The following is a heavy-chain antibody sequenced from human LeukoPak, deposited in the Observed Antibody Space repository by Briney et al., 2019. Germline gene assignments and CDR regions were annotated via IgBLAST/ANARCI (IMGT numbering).Heavy chain of an antibody. V-gene: IGHV1-8*03. CDR2: MNPNSGNT. J-gene: IGHJ6*03. CDR3: ARCSGNGYYYYYMDV. Sequence: ASVKVSCKASGYTFTSYDINWVRQATGQGLEWMGWMNPNSGNTGYAQKFQGRVTITRNTSISTAYMELRSLRSDDTAVYYCARCSGNGYYYYYMDVWGKGTTVTVSS. CDR1: GYTFTSYD. D-gene: IGHD1-26*01.